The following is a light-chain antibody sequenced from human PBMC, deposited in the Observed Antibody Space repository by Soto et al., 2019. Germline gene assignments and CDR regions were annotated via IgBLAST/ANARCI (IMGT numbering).Light chain of an antibody. CDR1: QTINNW. CDR2: KVS. Sequence: DIQMTQSPYTLSASVGDRVTISCRASQTINNWLGWLQQKPGKAPKLLIYKVSTLESGVPSRFSGSGSGTEFTLTIDGLQTDDFATYYCQQYNNYPWTFGQGTRVEIK. V-gene: IGKV1-5*03. J-gene: IGKJ1*01. CDR3: QQYNNYPWT.